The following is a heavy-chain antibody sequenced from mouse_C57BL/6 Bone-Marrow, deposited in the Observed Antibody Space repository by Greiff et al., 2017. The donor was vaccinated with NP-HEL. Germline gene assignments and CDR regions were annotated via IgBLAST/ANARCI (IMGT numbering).Heavy chain of an antibody. CDR2: IYPGSGST. Sequence: VQLQQPGAELVKPGASVKMSCKASGYTFTSYWITWVKQRPGQGLEWIGDIYPGSGSTNYNEKFKSKATLTVDTSSSTAYMQLSSLTSEDSAVYYCARGVTTVVARTDYFDYWGQGTTLTVSS. CDR3: ARGVTTVVARTDYFDY. CDR1: GYTFTSYW. V-gene: IGHV1-55*01. D-gene: IGHD1-1*01. J-gene: IGHJ2*01.